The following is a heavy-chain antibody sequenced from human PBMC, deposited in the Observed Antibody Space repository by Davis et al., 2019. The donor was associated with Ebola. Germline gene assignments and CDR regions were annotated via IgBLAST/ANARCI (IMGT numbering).Heavy chain of an antibody. CDR1: GGSISSGGYY. Sequence: MPSETLSLTCTVSGGSISSGGYYWTWIRQHPGKGLEWIGNIYYSGSAFYNPSLESRVTISVDTSKNQFSLKLISVTAADTAVYYCAFVGVNTKGDARDIWGQGTMVTVSS. J-gene: IGHJ3*02. CDR2: IYYSGSA. D-gene: IGHD1-26*01. V-gene: IGHV4-31*03. CDR3: AFVGVNTKGDARDI.